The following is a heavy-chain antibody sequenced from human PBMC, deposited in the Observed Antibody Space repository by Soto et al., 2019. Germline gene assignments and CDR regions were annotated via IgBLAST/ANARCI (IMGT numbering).Heavy chain of an antibody. CDR1: GDSFTGFW. D-gene: IGHD3-22*01. CDR3: ARHHPLDSRVWYD. V-gene: IGHV5-51*01. J-gene: IGHJ1*01. Sequence: PGESLKISCKVFGDSFTGFWIGWVRQMPGKGLEWVASIYLRDSDIRYNPSFQGQVTISADRSTTTANLQWSSLKASDTAIYYCARHHPLDSRVWYDWGQGTLVTVSS. CDR2: IYLRDSDI.